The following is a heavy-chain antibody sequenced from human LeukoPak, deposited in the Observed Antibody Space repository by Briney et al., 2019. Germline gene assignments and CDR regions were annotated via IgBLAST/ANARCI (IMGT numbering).Heavy chain of an antibody. Sequence: GASVKVSCKASGYTFGRYGISWVRQAPGQGLEWMGWISGYNGHTKYAQKVQGRVTMSTDTSTSTVYMELRSLMSDDTGVYYCARGQTNRLLWVGELVSNINPFDYWGQGTLVTVSS. V-gene: IGHV1-18*01. CDR1: GYTFGRYG. CDR2: ISGYNGHT. J-gene: IGHJ4*02. D-gene: IGHD3-10*01. CDR3: ARGQTNRLLWVGELVSNINPFDY.